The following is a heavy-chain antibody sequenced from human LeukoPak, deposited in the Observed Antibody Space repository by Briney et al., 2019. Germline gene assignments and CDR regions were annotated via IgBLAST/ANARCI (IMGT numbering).Heavy chain of an antibody. Sequence: GGSLRLSCVASGFTFANYAMSWVRQAPGKGLEWVSSIGASGSATYYADSVKGRFAISRDNSNSTLYLQMNTLRAADTAVYYCAKDPDGLWSWGQGALVTVSS. J-gene: IGHJ1*01. D-gene: IGHD4/OR15-4a*01. CDR2: IGASGSAT. CDR3: AKDPDGLWS. V-gene: IGHV3-23*01. CDR1: GFTFANYA.